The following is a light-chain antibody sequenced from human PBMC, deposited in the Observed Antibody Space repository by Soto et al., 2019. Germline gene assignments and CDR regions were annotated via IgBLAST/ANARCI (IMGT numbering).Light chain of an antibody. CDR3: AAWDDSLRVVV. CDR2: SDS. CDR1: SSNIGSNT. J-gene: IGLJ2*01. Sequence: QSALTQPPSASGTPGQRVTISCSGSSSNIGSNTVNWYQQVPGMAPKLLIYSDSQRPSGVPDRFSGSESGTSVSLAISGLQSEDEADYYCAAWDDSLRVVVSGGGTKVTVL. V-gene: IGLV1-44*01.